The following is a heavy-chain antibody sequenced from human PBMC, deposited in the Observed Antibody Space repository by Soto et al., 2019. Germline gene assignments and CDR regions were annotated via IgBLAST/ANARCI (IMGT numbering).Heavy chain of an antibody. J-gene: IGHJ4*02. CDR3: ARGRYGDY. V-gene: IGHV1-18*01. CDR2: ISAHNGNT. D-gene: IGHD1-1*01. Sequence: QVHLVQSGAEVKKPGASVKVSCKGSGYTFTTYGITWVRQSPGQGLEWMGWISAHNGNTNYAQKSQGRVTVTRDTATSTAYMALRSLRSDDTAVDDCARGRYGDYWGQGALVTVSS. CDR1: GYTFTTYG.